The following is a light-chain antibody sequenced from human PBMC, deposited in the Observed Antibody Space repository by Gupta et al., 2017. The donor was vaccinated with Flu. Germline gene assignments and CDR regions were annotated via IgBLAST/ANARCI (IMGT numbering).Light chain of an antibody. CDR3: QKYYGPWT. CDR2: KAS. J-gene: IGKJ1*01. V-gene: IGKV1-5*03. CDR1: QTIKTW. Sequence: DYQLTQSPSTLSASVGDRVTITCRASQTIKTWLAWFQRKPGEAPKLLIYKASTLETGVPSRFSGSGSGTEFTLTISSLQPDDFATYYCQKYYGPWTFGQGTKVEIK.